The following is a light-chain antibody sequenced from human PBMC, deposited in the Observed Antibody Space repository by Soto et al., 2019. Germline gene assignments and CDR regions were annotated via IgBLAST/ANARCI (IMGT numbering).Light chain of an antibody. CDR1: QSVSSNY. J-gene: IGKJ2*01. Sequence: EIVLTQSPGTLSLSPGERATLSCRASQSVSSNYLAWYQQKPGQAPRLLIYGASRGAAGIPDRFSGSGSGTDFTLTISSLEPEDLAVYFCQQYGRSPMFTFGQGTKLEIK. CDR3: QQYGRSPMFT. CDR2: GAS. V-gene: IGKV3-20*01.